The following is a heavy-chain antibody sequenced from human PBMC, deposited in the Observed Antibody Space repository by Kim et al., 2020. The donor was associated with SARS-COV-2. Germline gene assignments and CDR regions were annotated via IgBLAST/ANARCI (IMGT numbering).Heavy chain of an antibody. CDR3: ARLKRGYSYGPFDY. V-gene: IGHV5-10-1*04. J-gene: IGHJ4*02. D-gene: IGHD5-18*01. Sequence: PSFQGQVTISADKSISTAYLQWSSLKASDTAMYYCARLKRGYSYGPFDYWGQGTLVTVSS.